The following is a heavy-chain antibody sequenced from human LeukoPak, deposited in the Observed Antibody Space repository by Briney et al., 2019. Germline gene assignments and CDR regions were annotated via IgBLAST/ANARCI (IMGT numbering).Heavy chain of an antibody. D-gene: IGHD4-17*01. Sequence: ASVKVSCKASGGTFSSYAISWVRQAPGQGLEWMGWISAYNGNTNYAQKFQGRVSMTTDTSTSTAYMELRSLSSDDTAIYYCARNYGDYASVDYWGQGTLVTVSS. J-gene: IGHJ4*02. CDR1: GGTFSSYA. CDR3: ARNYGDYASVDY. CDR2: ISAYNGNT. V-gene: IGHV1-18*01.